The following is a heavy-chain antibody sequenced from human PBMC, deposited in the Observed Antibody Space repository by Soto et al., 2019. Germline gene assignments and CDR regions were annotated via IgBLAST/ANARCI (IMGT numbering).Heavy chain of an antibody. D-gene: IGHD4-17*01. CDR1: GFTFSIYA. J-gene: IGHJ2*01. V-gene: IGHV3-23*01. Sequence: EVQLLESGGGLVQPGGSLRLSCAASGFTFSIYAMNWVRQAQGKGLECGSVISGSGGSTYYADSVKGRFTISRDNSKNPLYLQMNSLRVEDTAVYSCARSTVGWYFDLWGRGTMGTVSS. CDR2: ISGSGGST. CDR3: ARSTVGWYFDL.